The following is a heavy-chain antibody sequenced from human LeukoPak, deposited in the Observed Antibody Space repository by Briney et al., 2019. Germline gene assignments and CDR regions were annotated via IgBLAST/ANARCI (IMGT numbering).Heavy chain of an antibody. J-gene: IGHJ4*02. Sequence: PGTSLRLSCAAPGFAFSTYGMHWVRQAPGKRLEWVAVTSSDGSKKDYADSVKGRFTISRDNSKNTLFLQMNSLRAEDTAVYYCAKKSPGTYYAPPDYWGQGTLVTVSS. V-gene: IGHV3-30*18. CDR1: GFAFSTYG. CDR2: TSSDGSKK. D-gene: IGHD3-10*01. CDR3: AKKSPGTYYAPPDY.